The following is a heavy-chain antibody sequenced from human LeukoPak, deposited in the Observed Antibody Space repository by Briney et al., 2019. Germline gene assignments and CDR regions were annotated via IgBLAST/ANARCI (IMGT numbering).Heavy chain of an antibody. Sequence: SETLSLTCTVSGGSISSYYWGWIRQPPGKGLEWIGSIYYSGSTYYNPSLKSRVTISVDTSKNQFSLKLSSVTAADTAVYYCARLRFLEWLLSDWGQGTLVTVSS. J-gene: IGHJ4*02. V-gene: IGHV4-39*01. CDR2: IYYSGST. CDR1: GGSISSYY. CDR3: ARLRFLEWLLSD. D-gene: IGHD3-3*01.